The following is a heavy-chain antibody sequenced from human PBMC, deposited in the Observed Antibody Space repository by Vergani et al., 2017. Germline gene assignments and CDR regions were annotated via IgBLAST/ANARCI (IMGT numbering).Heavy chain of an antibody. CDR3: AKRGDGAGYYFDAFDI. V-gene: IGHV3-30*18. CDR2: LSYEGSSD. D-gene: IGHD3-9*01. Sequence: QVQLVESGGDVVQPGKSLRLSCAAFGLSFRTHGMHWVRQAPGKGLEWVAVLSYEGSSDFYADSVKGRFPISRDNSNNTLYLQINSLRPDDTAIYYCAKRGDGAGYYFDAFDIWGQGTMVTVSS. CDR1: GLSFRTHG. J-gene: IGHJ3*02.